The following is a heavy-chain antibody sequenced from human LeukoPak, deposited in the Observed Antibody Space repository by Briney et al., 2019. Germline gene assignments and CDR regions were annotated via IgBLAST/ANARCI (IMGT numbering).Heavy chain of an antibody. CDR2: INPNSGGT. V-gene: IGHV1-2*04. CDR1: GYTFTGYY. J-gene: IGHJ4*02. Sequence: ASVKVSRKASGYTFTGYYMHWVRQAPGQGLEWMGWINPNSGGTNYAQKFQGWVTMTRDTSISTGYMELSRLRSDDTAVYYCARSPVLRYFDWLFYFDYWGQGTLVTVSS. CDR3: ARSPVLRYFDWLFYFDY. D-gene: IGHD3-9*01.